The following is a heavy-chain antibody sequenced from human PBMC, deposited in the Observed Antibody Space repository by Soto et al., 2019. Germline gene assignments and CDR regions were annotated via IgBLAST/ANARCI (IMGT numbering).Heavy chain of an antibody. Sequence: SETLSLTCAFYGGSFSGYYWSWIRQPPGKGLEWIGEINHSGSTNYNPSLKSRITISVDTSKNQFSLKLSSVTAADTAVYYCARGIRYDFWSGYRFDPWGQGTLVTVSS. CDR2: INHSGST. CDR1: GGSFSGYY. D-gene: IGHD3-3*01. CDR3: ARGIRYDFWSGYRFDP. J-gene: IGHJ5*02. V-gene: IGHV4-34*01.